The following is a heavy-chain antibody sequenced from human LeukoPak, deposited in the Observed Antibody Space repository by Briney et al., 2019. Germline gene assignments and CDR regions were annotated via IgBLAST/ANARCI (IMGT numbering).Heavy chain of an antibody. CDR2: TRTKVYGGTT. V-gene: IGHV3-49*03. J-gene: IGHJ4*02. D-gene: IGHD5-12*01. CDR1: GFTFGDYV. Sequence: GGSLRLSCTASGFTFGDYVMSWFRQAPGKGLEWVGFTRTKVYGGTTEYAASVKGRFTISRDDSKSIAYLQMNSLKIEDTAVYYCTRFGNAQPPSEISGNVADFDYWGQGTLVTVSS. CDR3: TRFGNAQPPSEISGNVADFDY.